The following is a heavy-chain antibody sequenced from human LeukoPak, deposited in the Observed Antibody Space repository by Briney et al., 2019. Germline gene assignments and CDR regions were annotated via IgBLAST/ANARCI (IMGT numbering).Heavy chain of an antibody. V-gene: IGHV3-21*01. Sequence: SGGSLRLSSAASGFTGSSNYMSWVRQAPGKGLEWVSSISSSSSYIYYADSVKGRFTISRDNAKNSLYLQMNSLRAEDTAVYYCASISGSGDAFDIWGQGTMVTVSS. CDR2: ISSSSSYI. CDR1: GFTGSSNY. J-gene: IGHJ3*02. CDR3: ASISGSGDAFDI. D-gene: IGHD1-26*01.